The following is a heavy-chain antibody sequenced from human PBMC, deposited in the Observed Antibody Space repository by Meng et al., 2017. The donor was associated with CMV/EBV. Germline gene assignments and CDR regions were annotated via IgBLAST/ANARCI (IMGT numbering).Heavy chain of an antibody. V-gene: IGHV5-51*01. J-gene: IGHJ6*02. CDR3: ARHVVKDGYYYYYGMDV. CDR1: GYSFTSYW. CDR2: IYPGDSDT. D-gene: IGHD5-24*01. Sequence: GESLKISCKGSGYSFTSYWIGWVRQMPGKGLEWMGIIYPGDSDTRYSPSFQGQVTISADKSISTAYLQWSSLKASDTAMNYCARHVVKDGYYYYYGMDVWGQGTTVTVSS.